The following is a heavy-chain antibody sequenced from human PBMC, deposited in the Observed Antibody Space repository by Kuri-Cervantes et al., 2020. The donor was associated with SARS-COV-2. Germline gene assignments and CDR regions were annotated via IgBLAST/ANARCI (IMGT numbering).Heavy chain of an antibody. D-gene: IGHD3-10*01. V-gene: IGHV3-30*18. CDR1: GFTFDDYT. CDR2: ISYDGSNK. Sequence: GESLKISCAASGFTFDDYTMHWVRQAPGKGLEWVAVISYDGSNKYYADSVKGRFTISRDNSKNTLYLQMNSLRAEDTAVYYCAKNMVRGVTTDVWGQGTTVTVSS. CDR3: AKNMVRGVTTDV. J-gene: IGHJ6*02.